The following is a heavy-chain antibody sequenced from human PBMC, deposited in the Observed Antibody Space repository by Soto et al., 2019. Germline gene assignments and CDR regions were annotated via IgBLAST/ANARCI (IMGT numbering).Heavy chain of an antibody. D-gene: IGHD6-13*01. CDR3: ARGLSQGGIAAASYYFDY. CDR2: INHSGST. CDR1: GGSFSGYY. J-gene: IGHJ4*02. Sequence: PSETLSLTCAVYGGSFSGYYWSWIRQPPGKGLEWIGEINHSGSTNYNPSLKSRVTISVDTSKNQFSLKLSSVTAADTAVYYCARGLSQGGIAAASYYFDYWGQGTLVTVSS. V-gene: IGHV4-34*01.